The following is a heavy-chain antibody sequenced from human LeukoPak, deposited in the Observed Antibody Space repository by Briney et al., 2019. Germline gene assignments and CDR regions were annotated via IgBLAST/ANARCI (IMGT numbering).Heavy chain of an antibody. D-gene: IGHD3-10*01. CDR1: GFTFDSYA. J-gene: IGHJ5*02. CDR2: ISGRGGTT. Sequence: GGSLRLSCAASGFTFDSYAMSWVRQAPGKGLEWVSAISGRGGTTYYADSVKGRFTISRDNSKNTLHLQMNSLRAEDTAVYYCARETHYGSFWFDPWGQGTLVTVSS. V-gene: IGHV3-23*01. CDR3: ARETHYGSFWFDP.